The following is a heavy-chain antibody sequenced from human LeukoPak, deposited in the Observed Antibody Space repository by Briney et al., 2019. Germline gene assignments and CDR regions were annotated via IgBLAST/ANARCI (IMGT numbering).Heavy chain of an antibody. CDR3: ARPFGPQVDNWYFDL. J-gene: IGHJ2*01. CDR2: IYHSGST. CDR1: GGSISSGGYY. D-gene: IGHD5-12*01. Sequence: SETLSLTCTVSGGSISSGGYYWSWIRQPPGKGLEWIGYIYHSGSTYYNPSLKSRVTISVDTSKNQFSLKLSSVTAADTAVYYCARPFGPQVDNWYFDLWGRGTLVTVSS. V-gene: IGHV4-30-2*01.